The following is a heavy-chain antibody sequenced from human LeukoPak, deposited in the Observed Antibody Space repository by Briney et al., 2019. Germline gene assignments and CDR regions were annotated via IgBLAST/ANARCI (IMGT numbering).Heavy chain of an antibody. CDR1: GYTFTGYY. V-gene: IGHV1-2*02. CDR2: INPNSGGT. Sequence: ASVKVSCKASGYTFTGYYMHWVRQAPGQGLEWMGWINPNSGGTNYAQRFQGRVTMTRDTSISTAYMELSRLRSDDTAVYYCARGLLYYDILTGYYTRYYFDYWGQGTLVTVSS. CDR3: ARGLLYYDILTGYYTRYYFDY. D-gene: IGHD3-9*01. J-gene: IGHJ4*02.